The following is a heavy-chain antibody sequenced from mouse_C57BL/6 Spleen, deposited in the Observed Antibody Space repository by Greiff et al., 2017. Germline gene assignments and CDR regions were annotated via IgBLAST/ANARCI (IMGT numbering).Heavy chain of an antibody. Sequence: EVQRVESGEGLVKPGGSLKLSCAASGFTFSSYAMSWVRQTPEKRLAWVAYISSGGDYIYYADTVKGRFTISRDNARNTLYLQMSSLKSEDTAMYYCTRGYDYDDVFAYWGQGTLVTVSA. CDR3: TRGYDYDDVFAY. CDR2: ISSGGDYI. D-gene: IGHD2-4*01. CDR1: GFTFSSYA. J-gene: IGHJ3*01. V-gene: IGHV5-9-1*02.